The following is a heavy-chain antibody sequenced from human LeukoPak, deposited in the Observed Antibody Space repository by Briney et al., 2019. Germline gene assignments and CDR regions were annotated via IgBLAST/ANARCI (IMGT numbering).Heavy chain of an antibody. D-gene: IGHD3-16*02. Sequence: GGSLRLSCTTSGFIFSSHAMHWVRQAPGKGLEWVAVIWYDGSSKYYADSVKGRFTISRANSKNTLYLQMNSLRAEDTAVYYCARALNRYTEFYFDYWGQGTLVTVSS. CDR1: GFIFSSHA. J-gene: IGHJ4*02. CDR3: ARALNRYTEFYFDY. V-gene: IGHV3-33*01. CDR2: IWYDGSSK.